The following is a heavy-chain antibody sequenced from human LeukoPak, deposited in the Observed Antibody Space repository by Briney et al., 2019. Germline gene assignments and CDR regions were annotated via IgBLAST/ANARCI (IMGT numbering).Heavy chain of an antibody. J-gene: IGHJ4*02. D-gene: IGHD3-10*01. CDR1: GDSISSSGYY. Sequence: SETLSLTCTVSGDSISSSGYYWGWIRQPPGKGLEWIASIYYSGRTYYNPSLKGRITISVDSSKNQFSPRLSSVTAADTAVYYCARRKYYTIENRGQGTLVTVSS. CDR3: ARRKYYTIEN. V-gene: IGHV4-39*01. CDR2: IYYSGRT.